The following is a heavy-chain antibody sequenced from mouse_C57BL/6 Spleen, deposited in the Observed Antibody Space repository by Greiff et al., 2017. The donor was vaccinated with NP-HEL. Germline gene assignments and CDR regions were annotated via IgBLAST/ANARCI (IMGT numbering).Heavy chain of an antibody. J-gene: IGHJ4*01. D-gene: IGHD2-4*01. CDR3: AGIYYDYVGYAMDY. CDR2: IYPGSGST. V-gene: IGHV1-55*01. Sequence: QVQLQQSGAELVKPGASVKMSCKASGYTFTSYWITWVKQRPGQGLEWIGDIYPGSGSTNYNEKFKSKATLTVDTSSSTAYMQLSSLTSEDSAVYYCAGIYYDYVGYAMDYWGQGTSVTVSS. CDR1: GYTFTSYW.